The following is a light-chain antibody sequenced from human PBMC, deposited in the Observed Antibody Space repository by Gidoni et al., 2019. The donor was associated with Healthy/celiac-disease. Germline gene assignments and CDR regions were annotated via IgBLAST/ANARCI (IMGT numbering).Light chain of an antibody. CDR2: GAS. CDR3: QQYNNWSL. J-gene: IGKJ4*01. V-gene: IGKV3-15*01. Sequence: EIVMTQSPATLSVPPGERATLSCRASQSVSSNLAWYQQKPGQAPRLLIYGASTRATGIPARFSGSGSGTEFTLTISSLQSEDFAVYYCQQYNNWSLFGGGTKVEIK. CDR1: QSVSSN.